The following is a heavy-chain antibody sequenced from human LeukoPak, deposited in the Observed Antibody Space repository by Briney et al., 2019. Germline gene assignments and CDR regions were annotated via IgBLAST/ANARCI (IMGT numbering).Heavy chain of an antibody. CDR3: ARGATTYYDFWSGYPYYYYMDV. CDR2: IIPIFGTA. D-gene: IGHD3-3*01. CDR1: GYTFTSYG. V-gene: IGHV1-18*01. J-gene: IGHJ6*03. Sequence: ASVKVSCKASGYTFTSYGINWMRQAPGQGLEWMGGIIPIFGTANYAQKFQGRVTMTTDTSTSTAYMELRSLRSDDTAVYYCARGATTYYDFWSGYPYYYYMDVWGKGTTVTVSS.